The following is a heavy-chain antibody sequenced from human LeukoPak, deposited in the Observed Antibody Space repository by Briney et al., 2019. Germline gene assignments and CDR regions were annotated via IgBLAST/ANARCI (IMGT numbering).Heavy chain of an antibody. V-gene: IGHV6-1*01. CDR3: GRETDFGVVTN. J-gene: IGHJ4*02. CDR2: TYYRSQQWHS. CDR1: GDSVSSNGAS. Sequence: PSQTISLTCAISGDSVSSNGASWNRIRQSPSRGLEWLGRTYYRSQQWHSDYAPSVKGRITLNPDTSKNQFSLQLNSMTPEDTAVYYCGRETDFGVVTNWDQGTLVTVSS. D-gene: IGHD3-3*01.